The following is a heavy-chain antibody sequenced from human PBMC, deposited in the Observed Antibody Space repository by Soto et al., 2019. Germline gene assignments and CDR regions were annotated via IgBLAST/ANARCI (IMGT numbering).Heavy chain of an antibody. Sequence: QVQLVESGGGVVQPGRSLRLSCAASGFTFDNFGVHWVRQAPGKGLEWVSVIYYDGSKKYYADSVRGRFTISRDNSKNMLYLQMDSLRAEDTATYYCARSPRVRGGTASRGCWGQGTLVTVSS. J-gene: IGHJ4*02. CDR2: IYYDGSKK. CDR3: ARSPRVRGGTASRGC. V-gene: IGHV3-33*01. CDR1: GFTFDNFG. D-gene: IGHD3-10*01.